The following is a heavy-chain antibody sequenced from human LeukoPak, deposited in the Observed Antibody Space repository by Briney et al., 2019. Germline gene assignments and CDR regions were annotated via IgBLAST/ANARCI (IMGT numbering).Heavy chain of an antibody. J-gene: IGHJ5*02. Sequence: PGRSLRLSCVASGFTVSSNHMSWVRQAPGKGLERVSVIYSGGSTYYADSVKGRFTISRDNSKNTLYLQMNSLRAEDTAVYYCARTGYANNWFDPWGQGTLVTVSS. CDR2: IYSGGST. CDR1: GFTVSSNH. CDR3: ARTGYANNWFDP. D-gene: IGHD3-9*01. V-gene: IGHV3-53*01.